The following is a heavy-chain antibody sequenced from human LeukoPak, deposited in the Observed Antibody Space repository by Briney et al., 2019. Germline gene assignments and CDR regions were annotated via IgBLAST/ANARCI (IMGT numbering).Heavy chain of an antibody. V-gene: IGHV4-34*01. Sequence: SETLSLTCAVYGGSFSGYYWSWVRQPPGKGLEWIGEMNHSGSTNYKPSLKSRVTISVDTSKNQFSLQPSSVTAADTAVYYSARGRGYNAFDFWAQGTMVTVSA. CDR1: GGSFSGYY. CDR2: MNHSGST. J-gene: IGHJ3*01. D-gene: IGHD5-18*01. CDR3: ARGRGYNAFDF.